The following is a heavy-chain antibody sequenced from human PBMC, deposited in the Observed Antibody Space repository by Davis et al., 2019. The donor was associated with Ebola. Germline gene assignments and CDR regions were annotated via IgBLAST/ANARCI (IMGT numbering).Heavy chain of an antibody. CDR1: GFTFSSYS. CDR3: AREVKGGMDV. V-gene: IGHV3-21*01. J-gene: IGHJ6*02. Sequence: GGSLRLSCAASGFTFSSYSMNWVRQAPGKGLEWVSSISSSSSYTNYADSVKGRFTISRDNAKNTLYLQMNSLRAEDTAVYYCAREVKGGMDVWGQGTTVTVSS. CDR2: ISSSSSYT.